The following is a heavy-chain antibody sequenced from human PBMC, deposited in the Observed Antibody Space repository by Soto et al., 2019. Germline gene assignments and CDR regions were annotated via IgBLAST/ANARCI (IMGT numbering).Heavy chain of an antibody. Sequence: EVQLVESGGGLVQPGRSLRLSCAASGYTLDDYAMHWVRQAPGKGLEWVSGISWNSGSIGYADSVKGRFTISRDNAKNSLYLQMNSLRAEDTALHYCAKDLTTVTTLYFDYWGQGTLVTVSS. V-gene: IGHV3-9*01. J-gene: IGHJ4*02. CDR1: GYTLDDYA. D-gene: IGHD4-17*01. CDR3: AKDLTTVTTLYFDY. CDR2: ISWNSGSI.